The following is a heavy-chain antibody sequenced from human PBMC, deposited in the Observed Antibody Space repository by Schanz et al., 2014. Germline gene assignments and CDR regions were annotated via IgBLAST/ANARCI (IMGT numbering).Heavy chain of an antibody. CDR1: GFTVNTNY. J-gene: IGHJ3*01. CDR2: MYINSGST. Sequence: EVQLVESGGGLIQPGGSLRLSCAVSGFTVNTNYMSWVRQAPGKGLEWISSMYINSGSTQYADSVKGRFIISRDSSKSTLFLQMNSLRAEETAVYFCARDGGRDGYNLAFDVWGQGTLVTVSS. V-gene: IGHV3-53*01. CDR3: ARDGGRDGYNLAFDV. D-gene: IGHD5-12*01.